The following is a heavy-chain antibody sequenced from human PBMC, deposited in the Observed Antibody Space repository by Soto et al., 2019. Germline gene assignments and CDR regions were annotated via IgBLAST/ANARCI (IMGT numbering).Heavy chain of an antibody. CDR2: IYYSGST. CDR1: GGSISSYY. D-gene: IGHD3-10*01. CDR3: ARDLLGVRGAPNCMDV. J-gene: IGHJ6*02. Sequence: KASETLSLTCTVSGGSISSYYWSWIRQPPGKGLEWIGYIYYSGSTNYNPSLKSRVTISVDTSKNQFSLKLSSVTAADTAVYYCARDLLGVRGAPNCMDVWGQGTTVTVSS. V-gene: IGHV4-59*01.